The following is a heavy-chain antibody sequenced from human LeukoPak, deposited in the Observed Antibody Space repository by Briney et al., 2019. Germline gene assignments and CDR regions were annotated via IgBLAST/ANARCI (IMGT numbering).Heavy chain of an antibody. D-gene: IGHD6-19*01. J-gene: IGHJ4*02. CDR2: IYPGDSDT. V-gene: IGHV5-51*01. Sequence: GESLKISCKGSGYSFTSYWIGWVRQMPGKGLEWMGIIYPGDSDTRYSPSFQGQVTISADKSISTAYLQWSSLKASDTAVYYYARPVAGTSRYFDYWGQGTLVTVSS. CDR3: ARPVAGTSRYFDY. CDR1: GYSFTSYW.